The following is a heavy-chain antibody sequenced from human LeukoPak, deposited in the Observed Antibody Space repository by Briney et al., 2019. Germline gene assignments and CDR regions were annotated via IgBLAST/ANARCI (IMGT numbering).Heavy chain of an antibody. D-gene: IGHD6-13*01. CDR3: ARDLAWYTFDP. CDR1: GGSVSSGNYY. V-gene: IGHV4-61*01. Sequence: PSETLSLTCTVSGGSVSSGNYYWSWIRQPPGKGLEYIGYIYNSGSTNYNPSLKSRVAISVDTSKNQFSLKLSSVTAADTAVCYCARDLAWYTFDPWGQGTLVTVSS. CDR2: IYNSGST. J-gene: IGHJ5*02.